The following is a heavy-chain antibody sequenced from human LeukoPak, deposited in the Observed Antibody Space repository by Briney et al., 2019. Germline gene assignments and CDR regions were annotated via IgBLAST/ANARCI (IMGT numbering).Heavy chain of an antibody. CDR3: ARCGATHGLDV. CDR1: GFSVSTRD. D-gene: IGHD1-26*01. V-gene: IGHV3-53*01. CDR2: FYIGGGT. J-gene: IGHJ6*02. Sequence: PGGSLRVSCAASGFSVSTRDMNWVRQAPGKGLEWVSVFYIGGGTYHADSVKGRFTISRDNSKNTVYLQMNSLRAEDTAVYYCARCGATHGLDVWGQGTTVTVSS.